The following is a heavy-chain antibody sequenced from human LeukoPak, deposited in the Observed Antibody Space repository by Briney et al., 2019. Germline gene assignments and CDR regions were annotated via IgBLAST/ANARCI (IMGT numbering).Heavy chain of an antibody. J-gene: IGHJ3*02. CDR3: ARVDDSGIDGAFHI. CDR1: GYTFTGYY. D-gene: IGHD6-19*01. CDR2: INPKSGGG. Sequence: ASVKVSCKASGYTFTGYYMHWVRQAPGQGLEWMGWINPKSGGGSYAHKFQGRVTMTGDTSISTAYMELSRLKSDDTAVYYCARVDDSGIDGAFHIWGQGTMVTVSS. V-gene: IGHV1-2*02.